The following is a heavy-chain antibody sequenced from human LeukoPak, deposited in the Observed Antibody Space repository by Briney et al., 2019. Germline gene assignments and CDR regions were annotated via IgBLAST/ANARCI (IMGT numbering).Heavy chain of an antibody. CDR3: AKSPRIVATSYYFDY. CDR1: GFTFSSYA. V-gene: IGHV3-23*01. D-gene: IGHD5-12*01. CDR2: ISGSGGST. Sequence: PGGSLRLSCAASGFTFSSYAMSWVRQAPGKGLEWVSAISGSGGSTYYADSVKGRFTTSRDNSKNTLYLQMNSLRAEDTAVYYCAKSPRIVATSYYFDYWGQGTLVTVSS. J-gene: IGHJ4*02.